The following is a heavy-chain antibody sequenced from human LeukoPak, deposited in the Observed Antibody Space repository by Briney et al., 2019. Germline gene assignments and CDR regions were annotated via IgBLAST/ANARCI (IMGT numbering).Heavy chain of an antibody. CDR2: IYYTGDT. V-gene: IGHV4-39*07. CDR1: GDSVTNTRYY. J-gene: IGHJ4*02. CDR3: ARESSVTATY. Sequence: PSETLSLTCTVSGDSVTNTRYYWGWIRQPPGKGLEWIGTIYYTGDTYYNPSLKSRVTISVDTSNDQFSLELTSVTAAATAVYYCARESSVTATYWGQGTLVIVSS. D-gene: IGHD2-15*01.